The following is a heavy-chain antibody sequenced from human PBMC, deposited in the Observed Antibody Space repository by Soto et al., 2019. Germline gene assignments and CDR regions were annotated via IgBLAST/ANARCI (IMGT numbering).Heavy chain of an antibody. CDR1: GGSISTRDYF. D-gene: IGHD1-1*01. CDR3: ARDSTTTSTWRGLDV. Sequence: QVQLQESGPGLVKPSQTLSLTCTVSGGSISTRDYFWGWVRQHPGKGLEWIGYIFYSGSTYYNPSLQSRLTISVDTSKNQFSLRLASVTAADTAVYYCARDSTTTSTWRGLDVWGQGTTVTVSS. CDR2: IFYSGST. J-gene: IGHJ6*02. V-gene: IGHV4-31*03.